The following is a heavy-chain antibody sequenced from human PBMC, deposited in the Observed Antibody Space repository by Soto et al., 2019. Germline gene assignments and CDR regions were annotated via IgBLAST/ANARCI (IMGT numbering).Heavy chain of an antibody. D-gene: IGHD3-16*01. CDR3: ARGWGVRNRYFDY. CDR2: IYHTGST. CDR1: GGSISSYF. V-gene: IGHV4-59*01. J-gene: IGHJ4*02. Sequence: SETLSLTCTVSGGSISSYFWSWIRQPPGKGLEWIGYIYHTGSTNYNPSLKSRVTISLDTSKTQFSLRLNSVTAADTAVYYCARGWGVRNRYFDYWGQGTLVTVSS.